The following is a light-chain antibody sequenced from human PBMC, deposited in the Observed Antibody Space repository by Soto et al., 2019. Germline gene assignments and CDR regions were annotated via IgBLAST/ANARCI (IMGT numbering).Light chain of an antibody. J-gene: IGLJ2*01. V-gene: IGLV2-11*01. CDR1: SSDVGGYNY. Sequence: QSALTQPRSVSGSLGQSVTISCTGTSSDVGGYNYVSWYQQHPGKAPKLIIYDVSERPSGVPDRFSGSKSGNTASLTISGLQAEDEADYCCCSYAGSYSYVVLGGGTKVTVL. CDR3: CSYAGSYSYVV. CDR2: DVS.